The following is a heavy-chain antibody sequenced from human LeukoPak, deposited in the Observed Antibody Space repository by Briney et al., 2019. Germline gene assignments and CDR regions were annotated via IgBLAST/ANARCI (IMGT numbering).Heavy chain of an antibody. CDR2: ISFDGSHK. V-gene: IGHV3-30*18. Sequence: PGRSLRLSCAAAGFTFSDYGMQCVRQAPGKGLEWVAVISFDGSHKYYADSVKGRFTISRDNSKNTLNLQMNSLRAEDTAVYFCAKKSAVLYSSGWPLDYWGQGTLVTVSS. D-gene: IGHD6-19*01. CDR3: AKKSAVLYSSGWPLDY. CDR1: GFTFSDYG. J-gene: IGHJ4*02.